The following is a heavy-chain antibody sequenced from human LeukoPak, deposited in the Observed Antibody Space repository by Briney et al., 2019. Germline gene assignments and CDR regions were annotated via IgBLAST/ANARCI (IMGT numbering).Heavy chain of an antibody. CDR3: TRGGEYSASPGVY. V-gene: IGHV1-46*01. J-gene: IGHJ4*02. CDR1: GYTLTSYD. Sequence: ASVKVSCKPSGYTLTSYDINWVRQAPGQGLEWMGIINPSGGSTNYAQKFQGRVTMTRDTSTSTVYLELSSLRSEDTAVYYCTRGGEYSASPGVYWGQGTLVTASS. D-gene: IGHD6-6*01. CDR2: INPSGGST.